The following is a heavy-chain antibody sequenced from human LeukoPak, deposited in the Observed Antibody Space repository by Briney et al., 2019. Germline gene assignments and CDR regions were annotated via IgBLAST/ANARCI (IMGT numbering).Heavy chain of an antibody. J-gene: IGHJ4*02. CDR1: GFTFSSYG. D-gene: IGHD6-13*01. CDR3: AKDLIAAADYFDY. V-gene: IGHV3-30*18. CDR2: ISYDGSNK. Sequence: PGGSLRLSCAASGFTFSSYGMHWVRQAPGKGLEWVAVISYDGSNKYYADSVKGRFTISRDNSKNTLYLQMNSLGAEDTAVYYCAKDLIAAADYFDYWGQGTLVTVSS.